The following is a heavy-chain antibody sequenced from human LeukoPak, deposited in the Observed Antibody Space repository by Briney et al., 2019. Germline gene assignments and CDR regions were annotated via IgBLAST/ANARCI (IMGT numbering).Heavy chain of an antibody. CDR1: GGSISSSNW. V-gene: IGHV4-4*02. J-gene: IGHJ6*03. D-gene: IGHD6-13*01. CDR2: IYHSGST. Sequence: SETLSLTCAVSGGSISSSNWWSWVRQPPGKGLEWIGEIYHSGSTNYNPSLKSRVTISVDKSKNQFSLKLSSVTAADTAVYYCARGIHSSSWYLGLHISSYYYYMDVWGKGTTVTVSS. CDR3: ARGIHSSSWYLGLHISSYYYYMDV.